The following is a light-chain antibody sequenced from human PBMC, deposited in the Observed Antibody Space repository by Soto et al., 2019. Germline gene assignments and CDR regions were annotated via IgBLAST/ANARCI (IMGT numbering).Light chain of an antibody. V-gene: IGKV1-12*01. Sequence: DIQMTQSPSSVSASVGDRVTITCRASQGMSSWLAWYQQKPGKAPKLLIYATSSLQSGVPSRFSGSGSGTDFTRTISSLQPEDFATYYCQQAHSFPITFGQGTRLEIQ. J-gene: IGKJ5*01. CDR1: QGMSSW. CDR2: ATS. CDR3: QQAHSFPIT.